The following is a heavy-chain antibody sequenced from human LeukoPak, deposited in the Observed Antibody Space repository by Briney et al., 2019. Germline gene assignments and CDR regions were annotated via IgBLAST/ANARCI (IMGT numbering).Heavy chain of an antibody. CDR3: ARSYDSSGYYFYGMDV. CDR1: GGSIYSHY. CDR2: IYYTGST. V-gene: IGHV4-59*11. J-gene: IGHJ6*02. D-gene: IGHD3-22*01. Sequence: SETLSLTCSVSGGSIYSHYGSWIRQPPGKGLEWIGYIYYTGSTNSNPSLKGRVTISIDTSRNQFSLKLSSVTAADTAVYYCARSYDSSGYYFYGMDVWGQGTTVTVSS.